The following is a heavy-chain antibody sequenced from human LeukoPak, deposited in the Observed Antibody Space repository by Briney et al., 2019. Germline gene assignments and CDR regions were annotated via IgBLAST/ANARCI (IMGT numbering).Heavy chain of an antibody. J-gene: IGHJ4*02. D-gene: IGHD1-14*01. CDR2: IYPGGST. CDR3: ARDRRHRSSGVGDLAYYFDY. Sequence: PSETLSLTCTVSGYSISSGYYWGWIRQSPGKGLEWIGSIYPGGSTYPNPSLKSRVTMSVDTSKNQFSLKMSSVTAADTAVYYCARDRRHRSSGVGDLAYYFDYWGQGTLVTVSS. CDR1: GYSISSGYY. V-gene: IGHV4-38-2*02.